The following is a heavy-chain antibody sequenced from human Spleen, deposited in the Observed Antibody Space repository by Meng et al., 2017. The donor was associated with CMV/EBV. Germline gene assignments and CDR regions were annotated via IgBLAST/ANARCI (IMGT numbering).Heavy chain of an antibody. CDR1: GYSFTDYC. CDR3: ARDPSGSYKGY. CDR2: INPSGGST. J-gene: IGHJ4*02. Sequence: ASVKVSCKASGYSFTDYCIRWVRQAPGQGLEWMGMINPSGGSTHYGQKFQGRVTLTRDTSTSTVYMQLSSLRSEDTAVYYCARDPSGSYKGYWGQGTLVTVSS. D-gene: IGHD1-26*01. V-gene: IGHV1-46*01.